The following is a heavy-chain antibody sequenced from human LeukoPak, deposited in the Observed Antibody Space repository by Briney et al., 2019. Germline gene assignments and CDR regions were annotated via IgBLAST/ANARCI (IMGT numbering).Heavy chain of an antibody. CDR2: ISPNSGGT. Sequence: GASVKVSCKASGYTFTGYYMHWVRQAPGQGLEWMGWISPNSGGTNYAQKFQGRVTMTEDTSTDTAYMELSSLRFEDTAVYYCARAKYNSGWYGAFDIWGQGTMVTVSS. CDR3: ARAKYNSGWYGAFDI. V-gene: IGHV1-2*02. D-gene: IGHD6-19*01. CDR1: GYTFTGYY. J-gene: IGHJ3*02.